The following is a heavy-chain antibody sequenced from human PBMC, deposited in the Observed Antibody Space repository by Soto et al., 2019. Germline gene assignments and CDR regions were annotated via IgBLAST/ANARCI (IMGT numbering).Heavy chain of an antibody. CDR3: ARRDILTGHNWFDP. J-gene: IGHJ5*02. D-gene: IGHD3-9*01. Sequence: APVKVSCKGSGYTFTXYGMSWVRQAKGQGLEWMGWISAYNGNTNYAQKLQGRVTMTTDTSTSTAYMELRSLRSDDTAVYFCARRDILTGHNWFDPWGRGTLVTVSS. CDR1: GYTFTXYG. V-gene: IGHV1-18*01. CDR2: ISAYNGNT.